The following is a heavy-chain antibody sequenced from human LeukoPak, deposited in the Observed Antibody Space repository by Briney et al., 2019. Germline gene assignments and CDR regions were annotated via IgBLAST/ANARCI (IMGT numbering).Heavy chain of an antibody. J-gene: IGHJ6*04. CDR1: GYSFTSYW. Sequence: GESLKSSCKGSGYSFTSYWISWVRQMPGKGLEWMGRIDPSDSYTNYSPSFQGHVTISADKSISTAYLQWSSLKASDTAMYYCARGVAMVRGVIITSPYGMDVWGKGTTVTVSS. CDR2: IDPSDSYT. D-gene: IGHD3-10*01. CDR3: ARGVAMVRGVIITSPYGMDV. V-gene: IGHV5-10-1*01.